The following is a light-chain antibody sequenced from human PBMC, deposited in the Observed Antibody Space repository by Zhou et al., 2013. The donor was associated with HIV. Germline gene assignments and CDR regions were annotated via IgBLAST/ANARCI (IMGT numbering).Light chain of an antibody. Sequence: DVQMTQSPSSLSASVGDRVTITCQASQAISNCLNWYQQKPGRAPKVVIYDASNLETGVPSRFSGSGSGTEYTFTINSLQPEDVATYYCQQYDNLPYTFGQGTKVEIK. J-gene: IGKJ2*01. CDR3: QQYDNLPYT. CDR2: DAS. CDR1: QAISNC. V-gene: IGKV1-33*01.